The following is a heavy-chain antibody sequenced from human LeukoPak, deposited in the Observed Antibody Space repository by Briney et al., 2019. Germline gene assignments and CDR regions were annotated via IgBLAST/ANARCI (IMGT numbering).Heavy chain of an antibody. D-gene: IGHD2-2*01. CDR3: AKDTIVVVPAASYYYGMDV. CDR2: VSASGTTT. V-gene: IGHV3-23*01. CDR1: GFAVSSYA. J-gene: IGHJ6*02. Sequence: GGSLRLSCAASGFAVSSYAMTWVRQAPGKGLEWVSAVSASGTTTYYADSVKGRFTISRDNSRNTLYLQMNSLRAEDTAVYYCAKDTIVVVPAASYYYGMDVWGQGTTVTVSS.